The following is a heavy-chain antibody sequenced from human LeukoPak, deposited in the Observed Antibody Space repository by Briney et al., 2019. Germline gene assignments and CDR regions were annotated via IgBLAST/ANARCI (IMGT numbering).Heavy chain of an antibody. J-gene: IGHJ4*02. V-gene: IGHV4-59*01. Sequence: PSETLSLTCTVSGGSISSYYWSWIRQPPGKGLEWIGYIYYSGSTNYNPSLKSRVTISVDTSKNQFSLKLSSVTAADTAVYYCARDRGSPFDYWGQGTLVTVSS. CDR2: IYYSGST. CDR3: ARDRGSPFDY. D-gene: IGHD1-26*01. CDR1: GGSISSYY.